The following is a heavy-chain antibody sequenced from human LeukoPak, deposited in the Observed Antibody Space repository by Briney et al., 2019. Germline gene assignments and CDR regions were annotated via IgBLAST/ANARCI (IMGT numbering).Heavy chain of an antibody. D-gene: IGHD3-22*01. CDR1: GFSLRTRGVA. CDR2: IYRDDDK. Sequence: SGPTLVKPAQTLTLTCTFSGFSLRTRGVAVGWIRQPPGKALEWLSLIYRDDDKRYSPSQKSRLTITKDTSKNQVVLTMTNMDPVDTATYYCSHCTYYYDSSGSPRAFDIWGQGTMVTVSS. J-gene: IGHJ3*02. CDR3: SHCTYYYDSSGSPRAFDI. V-gene: IGHV2-5*02.